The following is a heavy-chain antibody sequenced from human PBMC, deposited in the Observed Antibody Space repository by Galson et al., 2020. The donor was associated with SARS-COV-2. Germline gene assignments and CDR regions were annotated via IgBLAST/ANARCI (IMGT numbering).Heavy chain of an antibody. D-gene: IGHD3-10*01. Sequence: GGSLRLSCAASGFTFSSYAMHWVRQAPGKGLEWVAVISYDGSNKYYADPVKGRFTISRDNSKNTLYLQMNSLRAEDTAVYYCARPGSGSYISWCDYWGQGTLVNVSS. CDR1: GFTFSSYA. CDR2: ISYDGSNK. J-gene: IGHJ4*02. V-gene: IGHV3-30*04. CDR3: ARPGSGSYISWCDY.